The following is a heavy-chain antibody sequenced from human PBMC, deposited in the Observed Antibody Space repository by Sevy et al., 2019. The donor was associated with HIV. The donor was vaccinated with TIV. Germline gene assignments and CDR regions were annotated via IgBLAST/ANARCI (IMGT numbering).Heavy chain of an antibody. Sequence: GGSVRLSCAASGFSFSDAWLSWVRQVPGKGLEWVGRVRSKGDGGTAEYAAPVKGRFTIAREDSKNTMYVQMNNLKNEDTGIYYCTTEGADWGQGTLVTVSS. J-gene: IGHJ1*01. CDR2: VRSKGDGGTA. V-gene: IGHV3-15*01. CDR3: TTEGAD. CDR1: GFSFSDAW.